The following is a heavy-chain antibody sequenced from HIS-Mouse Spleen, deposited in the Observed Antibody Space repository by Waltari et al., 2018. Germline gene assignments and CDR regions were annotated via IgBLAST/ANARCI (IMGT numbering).Heavy chain of an antibody. CDR1: GGSISSRSYH. Sequence: QLQLQESGPGLVKPSETLSLTCTVPGGSISSRSYHWGWLRQPPGKGLEWIGSIYYSGSTYYNPSLKSRVTISVDTSKNQFSLKLSSVTAADTAVYYCAREIPYSSSWYDWYFDLWGRGTLVTVSS. CDR3: AREIPYSSSWYDWYFDL. J-gene: IGHJ2*01. V-gene: IGHV4-39*07. D-gene: IGHD6-13*01. CDR2: IYYSGST.